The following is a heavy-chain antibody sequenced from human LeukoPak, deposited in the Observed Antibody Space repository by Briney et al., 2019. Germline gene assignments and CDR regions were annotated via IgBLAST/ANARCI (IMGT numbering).Heavy chain of an antibody. J-gene: IGHJ3*02. CDR1: GFTFSTSV. D-gene: IGHD3-10*01. CDR3: ARERGVLDAFDI. Sequence: PGGSLRLSCAAFGFTFSTSVIHWVRQAPGRRLEWVSAISSHGHNQYYADSVKGRFLVSRDNSKSTQYLQINSLKDDDTATYYCARERGVLDAFDIWGRGTVVTVFS. V-gene: IGHV3-30-3*01. CDR2: ISSHGHNQ.